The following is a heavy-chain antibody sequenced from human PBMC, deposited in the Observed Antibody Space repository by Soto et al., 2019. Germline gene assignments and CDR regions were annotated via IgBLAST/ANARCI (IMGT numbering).Heavy chain of an antibody. CDR1: GYTFTSYA. Sequence: GASVKVSCKASGYTFTSYAMHWVRQAPGQRLEWMGWINAGNGNTKYSQKFQGRVTITRDTSASTAYMELSSLRSEDTAVYYCAKVRIRAPNYYYYGRDVWGQGTTVTVSS. D-gene: IGHD3-10*01. CDR2: INAGNGNT. CDR3: AKVRIRAPNYYYYGRDV. J-gene: IGHJ6*02. V-gene: IGHV1-3*01.